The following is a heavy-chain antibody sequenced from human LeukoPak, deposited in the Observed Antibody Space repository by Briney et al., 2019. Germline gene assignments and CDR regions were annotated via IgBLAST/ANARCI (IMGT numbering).Heavy chain of an antibody. CDR2: INPSGGST. V-gene: IGHV1-46*01. J-gene: IGHJ3*02. CDR1: GYTFTGYY. D-gene: IGHD3-10*01. CDR3: ARERSMVRGVLSAFDI. Sequence: ASVKVSCKASGYTFTGYYMHWVRQAPGQGLEWMGIINPSGGSTSYAQKFQGRVTMTRDTSTSTVYMELSSLRSEDTAVYYCARERSMVRGVLSAFDIWGQGTMVTVSS.